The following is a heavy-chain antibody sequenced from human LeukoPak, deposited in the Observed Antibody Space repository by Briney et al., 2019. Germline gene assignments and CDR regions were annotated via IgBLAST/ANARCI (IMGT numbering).Heavy chain of an antibody. CDR2: INSDGSWT. CDR3: VSFYETY. V-gene: IGHV3-74*01. CDR1: GNYW. J-gene: IGHJ4*02. Sequence: QSGGSLRLSCAASGNYWMHRVRQAPGKGLVWVSHINSDGSWTSYADSVKGRSTISKDNAKNTVYLQMNNLRAEDTAVYYCVSFYETYWGRGTLVTVSS. D-gene: IGHD2/OR15-2a*01.